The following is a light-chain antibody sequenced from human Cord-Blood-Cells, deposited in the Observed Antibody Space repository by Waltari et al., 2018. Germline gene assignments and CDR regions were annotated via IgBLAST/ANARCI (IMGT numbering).Light chain of an antibody. CDR3: QTWGTGIGV. CDR2: LNSDGSH. V-gene: IGLV4-69*01. J-gene: IGLJ3*02. CDR1: TGHSSYS. Sequence: QLLLTQSPSASASLGAPVNPTCTLSTGHSSYSLAWPQQQPEKGPRYLMKLNSDGSHCKGDGIPDRFPGSSSGAERYLTTSSLQSEDEADYYCQTWGTGIGVFGGGTKLTVL.